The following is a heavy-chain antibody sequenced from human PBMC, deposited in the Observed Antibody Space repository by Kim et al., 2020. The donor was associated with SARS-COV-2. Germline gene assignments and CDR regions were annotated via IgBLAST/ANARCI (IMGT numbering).Heavy chain of an antibody. D-gene: IGHD4-4*01. CDR2: KT. Sequence: KTKYAPKFQGRNTISRDTSANTAYMELRSLTTKDTAFYYCVRDKNPTVYDYWGQGTLVTVSS. V-gene: IGHV1-3*01. J-gene: IGHJ4*02. CDR3: VRDKNPTVYDY.